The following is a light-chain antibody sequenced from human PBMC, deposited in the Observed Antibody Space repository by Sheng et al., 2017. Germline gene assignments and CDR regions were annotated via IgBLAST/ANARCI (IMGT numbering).Light chain of an antibody. CDR1: RSDIGAYDY. CDR2: NVD. CDR3: NSFSTGRILT. V-gene: IGLV2-14*03. Sequence: QSALTQPASLSASPGQSITISCTGSRSDIGAYDYVSWYQHLPGKAPRLLLSNVDKRPFGVSIRFSGSKSGNRAFLTISGLQPEDEGDYYCNSFSTGRILTFGGGTRVTVL. J-gene: IGLJ3*02.